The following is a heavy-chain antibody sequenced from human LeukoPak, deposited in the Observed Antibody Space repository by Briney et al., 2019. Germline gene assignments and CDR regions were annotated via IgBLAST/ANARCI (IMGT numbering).Heavy chain of an antibody. CDR1: GYTFTSYY. D-gene: IGHD2/OR15-2a*01. CDR3: AKDSSGHFEIDY. CDR2: INPSGGST. V-gene: IGHV1-46*01. Sequence: ASVKVSCKASGYTFTSYYMHWVRRAPGQGLEWMGIINPSGGSTSYAQKFQGRVTMTRDMSTSTVYMELSSLRSEDTALYYCAKDSSGHFEIDYWGQGTLVTVSS. J-gene: IGHJ4*02.